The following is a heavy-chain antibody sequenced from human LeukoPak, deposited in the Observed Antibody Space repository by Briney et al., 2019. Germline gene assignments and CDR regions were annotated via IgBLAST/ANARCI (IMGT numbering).Heavy chain of an antibody. J-gene: IGHJ6*02. V-gene: IGHV4-31*03. Sequence: SETLSLTCTVSGGSISSGGYSWSGIRQHPGKGLEWIGYIYYSGSTYYNPSLKSRVTISVDTSKNQFSLKLSSVTAADTAVYYCARGSLEWLNYYYYYGMDVWGQGTTVTVSS. CDR3: ARGSLEWLNYYYYYGMDV. D-gene: IGHD3-3*01. CDR1: GGSISSGGYS. CDR2: IYYSGST.